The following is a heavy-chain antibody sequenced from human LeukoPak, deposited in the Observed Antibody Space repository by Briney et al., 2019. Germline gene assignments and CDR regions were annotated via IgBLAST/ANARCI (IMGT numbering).Heavy chain of an antibody. V-gene: IGHV4-4*07. Sequence: PSETLSLTCTVSGCSISSYYWSWIRQPAGKGLEWIGRIHTSGSTNYNPSLKRRVTMSVDTSKNEFSLKLRSVTAADTAVYYCASTCSSTSCYRGGWFDPWGQGTLVTVSS. J-gene: IGHJ5*02. CDR3: ASTCSSTSCYRGGWFDP. D-gene: IGHD2-2*02. CDR1: GCSISSYY. CDR2: IHTSGST.